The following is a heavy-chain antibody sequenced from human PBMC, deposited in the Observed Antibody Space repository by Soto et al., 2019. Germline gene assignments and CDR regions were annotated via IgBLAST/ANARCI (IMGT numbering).Heavy chain of an antibody. V-gene: IGHV3-64D*06. CDR2: ISSNGDST. CDR3: VHPRSTVQIPPT. CDR1: GFTFSMFS. Sequence: GGSLRLSCSASGFTFSMFSMHWVRQVPGKGLEYVSGISSNGDSTYYADSVKGRFTISRDNSKNTLYLQMSSLRAVDTAVYYCVHPRSTVQIPPTWGQGTLVPVSS. D-gene: IGHD4-17*01. J-gene: IGHJ5*02.